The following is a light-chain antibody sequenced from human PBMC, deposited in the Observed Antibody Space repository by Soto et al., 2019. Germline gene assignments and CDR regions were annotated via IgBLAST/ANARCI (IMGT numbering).Light chain of an antibody. Sequence: QSVLTQPPSASGTPGQRVTISCSGSSSNIGSSTVNWYQHLPGTAPKLLIYSNNARSSGVPDRFSGSKSGTSASLAISGLQSEHEADYYCAAWDDSLNGVEFGGGTKLSVL. CDR1: SSNIGSST. CDR2: SNN. CDR3: AAWDDSLNGVE. V-gene: IGLV1-44*01. J-gene: IGLJ2*01.